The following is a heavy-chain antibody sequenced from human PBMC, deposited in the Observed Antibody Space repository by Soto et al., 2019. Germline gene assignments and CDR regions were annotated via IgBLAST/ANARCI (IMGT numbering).Heavy chain of an antibody. J-gene: IGHJ6*02. Sequence: KGARASVKVSCKASGYRFTSYGISWVRQAPGQGLEWLGWISAYDDNTKYAQTLQGRVYMSTDTSTNTAYMELRSLRSDDTAMYYCARGGYYDSSGSRNYHYYGMNVWGQGTTVTVSS. V-gene: IGHV1-18*01. D-gene: IGHD3-22*01. CDR2: ISAYDDNT. CDR3: ARGGYYDSSGSRNYHYYGMNV. CDR1: GYRFTSYG.